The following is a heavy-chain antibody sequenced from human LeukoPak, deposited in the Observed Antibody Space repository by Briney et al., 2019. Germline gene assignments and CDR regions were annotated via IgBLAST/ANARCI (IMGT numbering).Heavy chain of an antibody. D-gene: IGHD1-1*01. J-gene: IGHJ4*02. Sequence: SETLSLTCTVSGYSISSGYYWSWIRQPPGKGLEWIGEINHSGSTNYNPSLKSRVTISVDTSKNQFSLKLSSVTAADTAVYYCARGQGPGYFDYWGQGTLVTVSS. CDR1: GYSISSGYY. CDR2: INHSGST. V-gene: IGHV4-38-2*02. CDR3: ARGQGPGYFDY.